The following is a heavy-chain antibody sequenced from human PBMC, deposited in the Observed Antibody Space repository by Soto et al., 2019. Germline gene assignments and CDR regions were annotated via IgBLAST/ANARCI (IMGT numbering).Heavy chain of an antibody. Sequence: PGGSLRLSCAASGFTFSSYAMSWVRQAPGKGLEWVSAISGSGGSTYYADSVKGRFTISRDNSKNTLYLQMNSLRAEDTAVYYCAKDLGSGDYRRRPDYCGMDVWGPGATVTVSS. CDR1: GFTFSSYA. CDR3: AKDLGSGDYRRRPDYCGMDV. V-gene: IGHV3-23*01. J-gene: IGHJ6*02. D-gene: IGHD3-3*01. CDR2: ISGSGGST.